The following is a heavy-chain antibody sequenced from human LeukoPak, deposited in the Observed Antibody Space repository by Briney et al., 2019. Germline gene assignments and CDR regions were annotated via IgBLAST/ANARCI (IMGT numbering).Heavy chain of an antibody. D-gene: IGHD6-19*01. J-gene: IGHJ4*02. V-gene: IGHV7-4-1*02. CDR2: INTNTGNP. CDR1: GYTFTSYA. CDR3: ARDRYSSGWYGEDY. Sequence: LEASVKVSCKASGYTFTSYAMNWVRQAPGQGLGWMGWINTNTGNPTYAQGFTGRFVFSLDTSVSTAYLQISSLKAEDTAVYYCARDRYSSGWYGEDYWGLGTLVTVSS.